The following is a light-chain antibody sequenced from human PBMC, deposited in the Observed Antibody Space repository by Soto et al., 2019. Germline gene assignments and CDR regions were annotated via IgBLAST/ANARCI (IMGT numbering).Light chain of an antibody. CDR2: DAS. CDR3: QQRSNWPIT. Sequence: EIVLTQSPGTLSLSPGERATLSCRASQSVSSSYLAWYQQKPGQAPRLLIYDASNSATGIPARFSGGGSGTDFTLTISSLEPEDFAVYYCQQRSNWPITFGQGTRLE. CDR1: QSVSSSY. J-gene: IGKJ5*01. V-gene: IGKV3-11*01.